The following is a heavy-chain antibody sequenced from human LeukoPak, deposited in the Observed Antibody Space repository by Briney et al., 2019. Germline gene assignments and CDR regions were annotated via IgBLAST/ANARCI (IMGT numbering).Heavy chain of an antibody. V-gene: IGHV4-59*12. D-gene: IGHD6-13*01. CDR1: GVSIRSNY. CDR3: ARDNRIAAAGNYYYYGMDV. J-gene: IGHJ6*02. Sequence: PSETLSLTCTVSGVSIRSNYWSWVRRPPGKGLEWIANINYSGATYYNPSLRSRVTISIDTSKNQFPLKLSSVTAADTAVYYCARDNRIAAAGNYYYYGMDVWGQGTTVTVSS. CDR2: INYSGAT.